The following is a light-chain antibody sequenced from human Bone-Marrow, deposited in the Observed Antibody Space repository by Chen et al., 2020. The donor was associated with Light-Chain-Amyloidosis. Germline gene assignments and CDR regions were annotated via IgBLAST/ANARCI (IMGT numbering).Light chain of an antibody. Sequence: SYELTQPPSVSVSPGQTARFTCSGDDLPTKYAYWYQQKPGQAPVLVIHRDTERPSGISERFSGSSSETTATLTISGVQAEDEADYHCQSADSSGTYEVIFGGGTKLTVL. J-gene: IGLJ2*01. CDR2: RDT. CDR1: DLPTKY. CDR3: QSADSSGTYEVI. V-gene: IGLV3-25*03.